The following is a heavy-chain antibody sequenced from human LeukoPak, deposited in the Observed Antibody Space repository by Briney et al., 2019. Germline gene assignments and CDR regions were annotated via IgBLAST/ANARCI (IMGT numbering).Heavy chain of an antibody. CDR1: GYSFTSYW. D-gene: IGHD4-11*01. CDR3: ARGNAGLPDSNYNSFDY. Sequence: GESLKISCEGSGYSFTSYWIGWVRQMPGKGLEWMGIIYPGDSDTRYSQSFQGQVTISADKSMSTAYLQWSSLKASDTAMYYCARGNAGLPDSNYNSFDYWGQGTLVTVSS. V-gene: IGHV5-51*01. J-gene: IGHJ4*02. CDR2: IYPGDSDT.